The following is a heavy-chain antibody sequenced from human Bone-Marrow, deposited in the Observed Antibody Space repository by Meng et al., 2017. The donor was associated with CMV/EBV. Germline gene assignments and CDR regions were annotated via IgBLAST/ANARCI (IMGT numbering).Heavy chain of an antibody. CDR3: ASNRIVVVPAAMDYYYYYGMDV. Sequence: SETLSLTCTVSGGSISSSSYYWGWIRQLPGKGLEWIGSIYYSGSTNYNPSLKSRVTISVDTSKNQFSLKLSSVTAADTAVYYCASNRIVVVPAAMDYYYYYGMDVWGQGTTVTVSS. CDR1: GGSISSSSYY. J-gene: IGHJ6*02. CDR2: IYYSGST. V-gene: IGHV4-39*07. D-gene: IGHD2-2*01.